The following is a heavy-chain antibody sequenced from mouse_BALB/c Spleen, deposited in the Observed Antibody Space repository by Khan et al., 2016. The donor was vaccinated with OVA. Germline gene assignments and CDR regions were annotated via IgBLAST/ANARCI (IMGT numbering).Heavy chain of an antibody. CDR2: ISSGGSYP. CDR3: ARQCRHSPMDY. CDR1: GFTFSSFG. J-gene: IGHJ4*01. V-gene: IGHV5-6*01. Sequence: EVELVESGGALVKPGGSLKLSCAAAGFTFSSFGMSWVRQTPDKRLEWVATISSGGSYPYYPDSVKGRFTFSRDNAKNTLYLQMSSLRSEDTAMYYCARQCRHSPMDYWGQGTSVTVSS.